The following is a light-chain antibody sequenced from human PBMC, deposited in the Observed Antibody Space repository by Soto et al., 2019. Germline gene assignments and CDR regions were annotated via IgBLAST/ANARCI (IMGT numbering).Light chain of an antibody. CDR3: CSYAGGHTWV. J-gene: IGLJ1*01. V-gene: IGLV2-18*02. CDR2: EVS. CDR1: SSDVAIYNS. Sequence: QSVLTQPRSVSGSPGQSVTISCTGLSSDVAIYNSVSWYQQPPGTAPRLIIYEVSNRPSGVPGRFSGSRSGNTASLAISGLQAEDEADYYCCSYAGGHTWVFGTGTKVTVL.